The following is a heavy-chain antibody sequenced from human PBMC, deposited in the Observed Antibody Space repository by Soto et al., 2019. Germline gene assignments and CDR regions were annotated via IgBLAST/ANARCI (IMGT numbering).Heavy chain of an antibody. V-gene: IGHV1-2*04. CDR3: ARVRFWSGYYGEFDY. CDR2: INPNSGGT. J-gene: IGHJ4*02. CDR1: GYTFTGYY. Sequence: QVQLVQSGAEVKKPGASVKVSCKASGYTFTGYYMHWVRQAPDQGLEWMGWINPNSGGTNYAQKFQGWVTMTRDTSISTAYMELSRLRADDTAVYYCARVRFWSGYYGEFDYWGQGTLVTVSS. D-gene: IGHD3-3*01.